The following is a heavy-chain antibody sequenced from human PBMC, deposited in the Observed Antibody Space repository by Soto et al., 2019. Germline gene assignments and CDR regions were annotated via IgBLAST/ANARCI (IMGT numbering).Heavy chain of an antibody. J-gene: IGHJ4*02. V-gene: IGHV3-23*01. CDR1: GFTFSNYA. CDR2: ISGSGGST. CDR3: AKLPLANRYFDY. Sequence: EVQVLDSGGGLVQPGGSLRLSCAASGFTFSNYAMSWVRQAPGKGLEWVSIISGSGGSTYYADSVTGRFTITRDNSENTLSLQMNSLRAEDTAVYYCAKLPLANRYFDYWGQGNLVIVSS. D-gene: IGHD1-20*01.